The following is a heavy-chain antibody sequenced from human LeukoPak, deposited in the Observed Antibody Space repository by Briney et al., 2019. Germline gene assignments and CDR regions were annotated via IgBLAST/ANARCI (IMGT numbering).Heavy chain of an antibody. V-gene: IGHV4-59*01. J-gene: IGHJ3*02. D-gene: IGHD1-26*01. CDR3: ARDRRWELLHAFDI. CDR1: GXSISSYF. CDR2: IHYSENT. Sequence: SETLSLTCTVSGXSISSYFWSWIRQPPGKGREWIAYIHYSENTNYNPSLESRVTISVDTSKNQFSLKLSSVTAADTAVYYCARDRRWELLHAFDIWGQGTMVTVSS.